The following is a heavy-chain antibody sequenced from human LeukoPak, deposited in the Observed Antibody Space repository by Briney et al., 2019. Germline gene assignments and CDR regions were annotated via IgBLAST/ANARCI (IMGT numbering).Heavy chain of an antibody. Sequence: PGGSLRLSCAASGFTFSSYSMNWVRQAPGKGLEWVSSISSSSSYIYYADSVKGRFTISRDNAKNSLYLQMNSLRAEDTAVYYCARVPHYYYDSSGYVNWGQGTLVTVSS. J-gene: IGHJ4*02. CDR2: ISSSSSYI. CDR3: ARVPHYYYDSSGYVN. D-gene: IGHD3-22*01. CDR1: GFTFSSYS. V-gene: IGHV3-21*01.